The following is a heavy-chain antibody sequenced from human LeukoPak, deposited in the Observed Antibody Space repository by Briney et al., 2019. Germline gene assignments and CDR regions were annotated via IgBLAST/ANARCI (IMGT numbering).Heavy chain of an antibody. D-gene: IGHD2-8*01. J-gene: IGHJ4*02. CDR2: INTKGET. CDR1: GVSMSAFH. V-gene: IGHV4-4*09. CDR3: ATSNDAKIAPFDH. Sequence: SETLSLTCAVSGVSMSAFHWSWVRQSPEKGLEWIGCINTKGETNYNPSLKSRVTTSVDTSKSQFSLRLTSVTAADTAVYYCATSNDAKIAPFDHWGQGALVTVSS.